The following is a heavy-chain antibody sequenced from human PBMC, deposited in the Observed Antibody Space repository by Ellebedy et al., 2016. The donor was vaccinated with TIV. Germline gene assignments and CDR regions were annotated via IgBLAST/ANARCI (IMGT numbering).Heavy chain of an antibody. V-gene: IGHV4-4*07. CDR2: VYTSEST. CDR1: GDSIIDYY. J-gene: IGHJ4*02. Sequence: SETLSLXXTVSGDSIIDYYWSWIRQPAGRRLEWIGRVYTSESTGVSTSYNPSLKSRVTMSLDTSKNRLSLELTSVTAADTAVYYCASLTRFGNLLSEPFICDHWGKGTLVTVSS. CDR3: ASLTRFGNLLSEPFICDH. D-gene: IGHD3-10*01.